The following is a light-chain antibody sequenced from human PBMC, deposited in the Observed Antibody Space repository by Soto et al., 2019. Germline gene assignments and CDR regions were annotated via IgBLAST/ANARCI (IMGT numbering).Light chain of an antibody. V-gene: IGLV2-14*01. Sequence: QSALTQPASVSGSPGQSITISCTGTSSDVGGYHYVSWYQQHPGKAPKLMIYEVTNRPTGVSNRFSASKSGNTASLTISALQAEDEAHYYCSSYTTTYTVVFGGGTKLTVL. CDR2: EVT. CDR1: SSDVGGYHY. J-gene: IGLJ2*01. CDR3: SSYTTTYTVV.